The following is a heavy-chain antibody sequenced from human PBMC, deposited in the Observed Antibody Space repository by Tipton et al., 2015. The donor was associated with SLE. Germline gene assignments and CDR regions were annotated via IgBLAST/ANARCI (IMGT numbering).Heavy chain of an antibody. Sequence: SLRLSCAASGFSFSSYSMNWVRQAPGKGLEWVSSISSSSSYIYYADSVKGRFTISRDNAKNSLYLQMNSLRAEDTAVFYCARDKVGVTAFDYWSQGTLVTVSS. CDR3: ARDKVGVTAFDY. V-gene: IGHV3-21*01. J-gene: IGHJ4*02. D-gene: IGHD1-26*01. CDR1: GFSFSSYS. CDR2: ISSSSSYI.